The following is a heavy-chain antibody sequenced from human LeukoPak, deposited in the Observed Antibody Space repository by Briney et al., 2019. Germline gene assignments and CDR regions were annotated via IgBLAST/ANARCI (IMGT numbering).Heavy chain of an antibody. CDR2: INWNSDNI. D-gene: IGHD3-22*01. Sequence: QPGRSLRLSCAASGFTLNDHAMYWVRQAPGKGLEWVSGINWNSDNIGYADSVKGRFTISRDDAKNSLFLQMNSLRAEDTALYYCARASYYYDTTGLGAVDFWGQGTMVTVSS. J-gene: IGHJ3*01. CDR1: GFTLNDHA. V-gene: IGHV3-9*01. CDR3: ARASYYYDTTGLGAVDF.